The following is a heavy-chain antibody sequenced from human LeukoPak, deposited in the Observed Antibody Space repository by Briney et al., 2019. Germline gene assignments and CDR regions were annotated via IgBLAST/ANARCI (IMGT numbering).Heavy chain of an antibody. CDR3: ARVDSSSWYLYY. V-gene: IGHV4-59*01. J-gene: IGHJ4*02. D-gene: IGHD6-13*01. CDR2: IYYSGST. Sequence: SETLSLTCTVPGGSISSYYWSWIRQPPGKGLEWIGYIYYSGSTNYNPSLKSRVTISVDTSKNQFSLKLSSVTAADTAVYYCARVDSSSWYLYYWGQGTLVTVSS. CDR1: GGSISSYY.